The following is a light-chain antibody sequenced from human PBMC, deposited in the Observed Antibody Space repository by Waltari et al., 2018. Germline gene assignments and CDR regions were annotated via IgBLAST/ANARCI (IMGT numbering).Light chain of an antibody. CDR1: SGSIASSY. J-gene: IGLJ2*01. Sequence: NFMLTQPHSVSESPGKTVIISCTRSSGSIASSYVQGYQQRPGSAPAPVIYGDNQRPPWVPDRFSVSIDTSSNSASLTISGLETEDEADYYCQSYDDYAHVIFGGGTKVTVL. V-gene: IGLV6-57*04. CDR2: GDN. CDR3: QSYDDYAHVI.